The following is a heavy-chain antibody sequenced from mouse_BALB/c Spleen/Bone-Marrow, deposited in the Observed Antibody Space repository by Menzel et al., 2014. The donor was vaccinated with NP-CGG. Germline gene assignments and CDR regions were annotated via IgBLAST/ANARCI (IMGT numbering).Heavy chain of an antibody. CDR1: GFSLTGFG. V-gene: IGHV2-6-7*01. J-gene: IGHJ4*01. Sequence: VKLMESGPGLVAPSQSLSIPCTVSGFSLTGFGINWIRQPPGKGLEWLGMIWGDGTTDYNSALKSRLSINKDNSKSQVFLKMNSLQAGDTARYYCAREKYGNYYAMDYWGQGTSVTVSS. CDR3: AREKYGNYYAMDY. D-gene: IGHD2-10*02. CDR2: IWGDGTT.